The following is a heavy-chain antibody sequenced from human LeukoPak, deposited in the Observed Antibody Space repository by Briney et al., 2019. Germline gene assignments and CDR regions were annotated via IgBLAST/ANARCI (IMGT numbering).Heavy chain of an antibody. V-gene: IGHV3-23*01. Sequence: PGGSLRLSCAASGFTFSTSVMSWVRQAPGKGLEWVSTFSGGSGNTYYADSVKGRFTISRDNSKNTLYLQMNSPRAEDTAVYYCAKTTAVATPPLYFQNWGQGTLVTVSS. D-gene: IGHD4-23*01. CDR3: AKTTAVATPPLYFQN. J-gene: IGHJ1*01. CDR1: GFTFSTSV. CDR2: FSGGSGNT.